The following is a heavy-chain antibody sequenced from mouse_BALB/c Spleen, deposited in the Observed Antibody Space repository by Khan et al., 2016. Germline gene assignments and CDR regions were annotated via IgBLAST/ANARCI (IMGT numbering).Heavy chain of an antibody. J-gene: IGHJ2*01. Sequence: EVQLQESGPGLVKPSQSLSLTCTVTGYSITSDYAWNWIRQFPGNKLEWMGYINYSGSTSYNPSLKSRISITRDTSKNQFFLQLNSVTTEDTAKYYCARDYYGSSYFDYWGQGTTLTVSS. CDR2: INYSGST. CDR1: GYSITSDYA. D-gene: IGHD1-1*01. V-gene: IGHV3-2*02. CDR3: ARDYYGSSYFDY.